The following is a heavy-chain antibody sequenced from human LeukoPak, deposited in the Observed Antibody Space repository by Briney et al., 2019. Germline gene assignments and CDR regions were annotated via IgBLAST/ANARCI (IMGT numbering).Heavy chain of an antibody. J-gene: IGHJ4*02. CDR3: ARDGMAGG. D-gene: IGHD6-19*01. CDR1: GGSISSYY. CDR2: IYSSGST. Sequence: SETLSLTCTVSGGSISSYYWSWIRQPAGKGLEWIGRIYSSGSTNYNPSLKSRVTMSLDMSKNQFSLKLSSVTAADTAMYYCARDGMAGGWGQGILVTVSS. V-gene: IGHV4-4*07.